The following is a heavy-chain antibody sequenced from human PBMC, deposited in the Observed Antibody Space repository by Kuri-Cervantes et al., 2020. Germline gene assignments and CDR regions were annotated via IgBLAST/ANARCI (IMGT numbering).Heavy chain of an antibody. Sequence: GGSLRLSCAASGFTFSSYGMHWVRQAPGKGLEWVAVISYDGSNKYYADSVKGRFTISRDNSKNTLYLQMNSLRTEDTALYYCAKMILRRDGYNLACTDWGQGTLVTVSS. CDR2: ISYDGSNK. CDR3: AKMILRRDGYNLACTD. CDR1: GFTFSSYG. J-gene: IGHJ4*02. D-gene: IGHD5-24*01. V-gene: IGHV3-30*18.